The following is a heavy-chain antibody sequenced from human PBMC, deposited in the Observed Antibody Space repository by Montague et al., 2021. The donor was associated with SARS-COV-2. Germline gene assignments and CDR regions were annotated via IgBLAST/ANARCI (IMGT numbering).Heavy chain of an antibody. V-gene: IGHV4-31*03. CDR3: ARGGSYSSGWYGVDYYYGMDV. CDR2: IYYSVST. Sequence: TLSLTCTVSGGSINSGGYYWSWIRQHPGKGLEWIGYIYYSVSTYYNPSLKSRVTISVDTSKNQFSPKLSSVTAADTAVYYCARGGSYSSGWYGVDYYYGMDVWGQGTTVTVSS. CDR1: GGSINSGGYY. J-gene: IGHJ6*02. D-gene: IGHD6-19*01.